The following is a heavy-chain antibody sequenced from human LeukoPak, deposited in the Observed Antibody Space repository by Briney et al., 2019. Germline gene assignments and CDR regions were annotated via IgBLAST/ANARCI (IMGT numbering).Heavy chain of an antibody. Sequence: GGSLRLSCTVSGFTFSGHWMNWVRQAPGKGLEWVATIKYDGSEKAYVDSVEGRFTISRDNSKDSLFLQMDSLRAKDTAVYYCATRNIFEYRGQGTLVTVSS. CDR1: GFTFSGHW. CDR3: ATRNIFEY. V-gene: IGHV3-7*01. CDR2: IKYDGSEK. J-gene: IGHJ4*02.